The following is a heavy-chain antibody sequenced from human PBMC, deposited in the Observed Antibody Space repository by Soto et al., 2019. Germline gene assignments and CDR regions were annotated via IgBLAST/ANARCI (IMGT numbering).Heavy chain of an antibody. Sequence: QVQLVQSGAEVKKPGSSVKVSCKASGGTFSSYAISWVRQAPGQGLEWMGGIIPIFGTANYAQKFQGRVTITADESTSTAYMELSSLRSEDTAVYYCAREEDLWFGEFLGAFDPWGQGTLVTVSS. CDR3: AREEDLWFGEFLGAFDP. J-gene: IGHJ5*02. CDR2: IIPIFGTA. V-gene: IGHV1-69*01. D-gene: IGHD3-10*01. CDR1: GGTFSSYA.